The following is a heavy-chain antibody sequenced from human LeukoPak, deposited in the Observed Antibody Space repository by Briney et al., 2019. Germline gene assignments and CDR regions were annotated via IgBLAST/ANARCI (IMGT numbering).Heavy chain of an antibody. CDR2: ISGSGGST. CDR1: GFTFSSYA. J-gene: IGHJ4*02. D-gene: IGHD6-13*01. V-gene: IGHV3-23*01. CDR3: AKGALGRAAAGTVFDY. Sequence: PGGSLRLSCAASGFTFSSYAMSWVRQAPGKGLEWVSAISGSGGSTYYADSVKGRFTISRDNSKNTLYLQMNSLRAEDTAVYYCAKGALGRAAAGTVFDYWGQGTLVTVSS.